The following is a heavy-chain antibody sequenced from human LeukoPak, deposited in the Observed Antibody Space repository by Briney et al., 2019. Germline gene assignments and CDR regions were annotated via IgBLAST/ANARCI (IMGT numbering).Heavy chain of an antibody. CDR3: ARGEGGATWVCIDY. CDR1: GFTFSSYG. V-gene: IGHV3-33*01. Sequence: GGSLRLSCAASGFTFSSYGMHWVRQAPGKGLEWVAVIWYDGSNKYYADSVKGRFTISRDNSKNTLYLQMNSLRAEDTAVYYCARGEGGATWVCIDYWGQGTLVTVSS. CDR2: IWYDGSNK. D-gene: IGHD1-26*01. J-gene: IGHJ4*02.